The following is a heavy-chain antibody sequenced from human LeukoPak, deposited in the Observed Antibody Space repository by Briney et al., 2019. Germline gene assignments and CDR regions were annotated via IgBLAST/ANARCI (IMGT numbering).Heavy chain of an antibody. CDR1: GGSISSGDHY. D-gene: IGHD3-22*01. CDR2: IYTSGST. Sequence: SETLSLTCTVSGGSISSGDHYWSWIRQPAGKGLEWIGRIYTSGSTNYNPSLKSRVTMSVDTSKNQFSLKLSSVTAADTAVYYCARDLYYDSSGYESWFDPWGQGTLVTVSS. CDR3: ARDLYYDSSGYESWFDP. V-gene: IGHV4-61*02. J-gene: IGHJ5*02.